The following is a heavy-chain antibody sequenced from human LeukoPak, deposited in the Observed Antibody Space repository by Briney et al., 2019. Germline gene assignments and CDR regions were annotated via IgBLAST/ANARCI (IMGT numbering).Heavy chain of an antibody. CDR2: INQDGSEK. J-gene: IGHJ5*02. Sequence: PGGSLRLSCAASGFTFSSYWMSWVRQAPGKGLEWVANINQDGSEKYYVDSVKGRFTIFRDNAKNSLYLQMNSLRAEDTAVYYCAREGCSGGSCYHNWFDPWGQGTLVTVSS. CDR1: GFTFSSYW. D-gene: IGHD2-15*01. CDR3: AREGCSGGSCYHNWFDP. V-gene: IGHV3-7*01.